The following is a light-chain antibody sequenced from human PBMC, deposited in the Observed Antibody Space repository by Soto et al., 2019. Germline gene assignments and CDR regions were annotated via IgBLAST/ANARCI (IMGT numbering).Light chain of an antibody. Sequence: QSVLTQPPSVSAAPGQKVTISCSGSSSNIGSDYVSWYQQLPGTAPKLLIYENNKRPSGIPDRFSGSKSCTSATLGITGLQTGDEADYYCAAWDKSLSGGVFGGGTQLTVL. J-gene: IGLJ2*01. CDR3: AAWDKSLSGGV. CDR1: SSNIGSDY. V-gene: IGLV1-51*02. CDR2: ENN.